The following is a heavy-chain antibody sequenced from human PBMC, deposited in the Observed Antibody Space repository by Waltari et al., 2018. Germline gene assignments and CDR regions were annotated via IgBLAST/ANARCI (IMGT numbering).Heavy chain of an antibody. CDR3: ARSGYYDSSGYYWWFDP. D-gene: IGHD3-22*01. CDR1: GGSISSSNYY. Sequence: QLQLQESGPGLVKPSETLSLTCTVSGGSISSSNYYWGWIRQPPGKGLEWIGSIYDSGSTYYNPSLKSRVTISVDTSKNQFYLKLNSVTAADTAVHYCARSGYYDSSGYYWWFDPWGQGTLVTVSS. V-gene: IGHV4-39*01. J-gene: IGHJ5*02. CDR2: IYDSGST.